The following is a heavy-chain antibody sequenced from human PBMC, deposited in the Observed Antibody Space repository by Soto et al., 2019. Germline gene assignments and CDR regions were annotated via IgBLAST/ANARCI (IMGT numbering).Heavy chain of an antibody. J-gene: IGHJ6*02. D-gene: IGHD6-13*01. CDR1: GYTFTGYY. CDR2: INPNSGGT. Sequence: ASVKVSCKASGYTFTGYYMHWVRQAPGQGLEWMGWINPNSGGTNYAQKFQGWVTMTRDTSISTAYMELSRLRSDDTAVYYGARASARIAAAANYYYGMDVWGQGTTVTVSS. CDR3: ARASARIAAAANYYYGMDV. V-gene: IGHV1-2*04.